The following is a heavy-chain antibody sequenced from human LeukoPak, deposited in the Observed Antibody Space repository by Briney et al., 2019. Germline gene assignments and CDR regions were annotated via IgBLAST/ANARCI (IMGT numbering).Heavy chain of an antibody. CDR3: ASLVVSDY. D-gene: IGHD3-22*01. J-gene: IGHJ4*02. CDR1: GGSFSGYY. V-gene: IGHV4-34*01. CDR2: INHSGST. Sequence: SETLSLTRAVYGGSFSGYYWSWIRQPPGKGLEWIGEINHSGSTNYNPSLKSRVTISVDTSKNQFSLKLSSVTAADTAVYYCASLVVSDYWGQGTLVTVSS.